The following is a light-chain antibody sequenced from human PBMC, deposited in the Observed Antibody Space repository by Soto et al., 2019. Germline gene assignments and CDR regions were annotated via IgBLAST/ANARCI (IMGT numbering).Light chain of an antibody. CDR3: QQYNNWPPWT. CDR2: GAS. J-gene: IGKJ1*01. V-gene: IGKV3-15*01. CDR1: QSVSTD. Sequence: DIVMTQSPATLSVSPGERATFSCRSSQSVSTDLAWYQQRPGQAPRLLIYGASTRATGIPARFSGSGSGTEFTLTISSLQSEDFAVYYCQQYNNWPPWTFGQGTKVDIK.